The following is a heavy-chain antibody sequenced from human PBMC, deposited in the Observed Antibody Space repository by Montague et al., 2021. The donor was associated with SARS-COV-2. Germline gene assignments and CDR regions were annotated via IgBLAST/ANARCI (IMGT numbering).Heavy chain of an antibody. V-gene: IGHV3-9*01. J-gene: IGHJ6*02. CDR3: ATGAAAAFDYYGMDV. CDR2: ISWNSGSI. Sequence: SLRLSCAASGFTFDDYAMHWVRQAPGKGLEWVSGISWNSGSIGYADSMKGRFTISRDNAKNSLYLQMNSLRAEDTALYYCATGAAAAFDYYGMDVWGQGTTVTVSS. CDR1: GFTFDDYA. D-gene: IGHD6-13*01.